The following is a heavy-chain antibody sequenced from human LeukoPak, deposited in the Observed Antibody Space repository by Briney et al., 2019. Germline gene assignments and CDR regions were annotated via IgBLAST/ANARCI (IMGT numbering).Heavy chain of an antibody. V-gene: IGHV1-18*01. CDR3: ARDHYDYVWGSLSPIDY. Sequence: ASVTVSFKASGYTFTNYGISWARQAPGQGLEGMGWISIYNGNTNYAQSFQGRVAMTTDTSTSTAYMEVRSLRSDDTAVYYCARDHYDYVWGSLSPIDYWGQGTLVTVSS. CDR2: ISIYNGNT. CDR1: GYTFTNYG. D-gene: IGHD3-16*01. J-gene: IGHJ4*02.